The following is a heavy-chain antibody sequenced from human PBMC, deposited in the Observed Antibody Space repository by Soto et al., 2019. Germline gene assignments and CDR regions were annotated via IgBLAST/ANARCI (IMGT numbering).Heavy chain of an antibody. CDR2: ISYNGGTE. J-gene: IGHJ2*01. Sequence: QVQLVESGGGVVQPGRSLRLSCAASGFTFNGYGMHWVRQAPGKGLEWVGLISYNGGTEYYADSVKGRFTISRDNSKNTLYLQMDSLRAEDTAVYYCAKPFQTSGYYSDIWFFDLWGRGTRVTVSS. CDR3: AKPFQTSGYYSDIWFFDL. V-gene: IGHV3-30*18. CDR1: GFTFNGYG. D-gene: IGHD3-22*01.